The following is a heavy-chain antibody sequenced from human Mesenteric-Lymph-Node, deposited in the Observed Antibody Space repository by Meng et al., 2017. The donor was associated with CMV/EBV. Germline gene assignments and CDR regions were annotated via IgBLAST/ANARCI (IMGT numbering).Heavy chain of an antibody. CDR1: GYTFTGYY. CDR2: INPNSGGT. CDR3: ARDKYDFWSGYLFDY. V-gene: IGHV1-2*02. D-gene: IGHD3-3*01. J-gene: IGHJ4*02. Sequence: ASVKVSCKASGYTFTGYYMHWVRQAPGQGLEWMGWINPNSGGTNYAQKFQGRVTMTRDTSTSTAYMELSRLRSDDTAVYYCARDKYDFWSGYLFDYWGQGTLVTVSS.